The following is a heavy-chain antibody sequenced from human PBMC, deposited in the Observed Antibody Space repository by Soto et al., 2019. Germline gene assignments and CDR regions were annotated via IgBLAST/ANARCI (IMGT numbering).Heavy chain of an antibody. D-gene: IGHD3-16*02. CDR2: IKQDGSEK. J-gene: IGHJ6*02. V-gene: IGHV3-7*05. CDR1: EFTLSSYW. Sequence: GGSLRLSCTASEFTLSSYWMTWVRQAPGKGLEWVANIKQDGSEKNYLDSVKGRFTVSRDNARNSLYLHMNSLRAEDTAVYFCARLPCNSLICYTDYSGLDVWGQGTTVTVSS. CDR3: ARLPCNSLICYTDYSGLDV.